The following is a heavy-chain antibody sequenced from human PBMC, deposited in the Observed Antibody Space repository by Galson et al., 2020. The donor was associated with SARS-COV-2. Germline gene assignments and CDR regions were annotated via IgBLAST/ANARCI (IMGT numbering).Heavy chain of an antibody. CDR2: IYPGDSDT. Sequence: GESLKISCKGSGYSFTSYWIGWVRQMPGKGLEWMGIIYPGDSDTRYSPSFQGQVTISADKSISTAYLQWSSLKASDTAMYYCARVGYYGSGSNLEDAFDIWGQGTMVTVSS. V-gene: IGHV5-51*01. CDR3: ARVGYYGSGSNLEDAFDI. CDR1: GYSFTSYW. D-gene: IGHD3-10*01. J-gene: IGHJ3*02.